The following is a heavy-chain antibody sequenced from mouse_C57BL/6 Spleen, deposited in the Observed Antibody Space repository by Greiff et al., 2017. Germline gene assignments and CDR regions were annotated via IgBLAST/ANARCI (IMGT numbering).Heavy chain of an antibody. CDR2: INSDGGST. Sequence: EVQLVESGGGLMQPGESLKLSCETNEYEFPSHDMSWVRQTPEKRLELVAAINSDGGSTYYPDTMERRFIISRDNTKKTLYLQMSSLRSEDSALYYCARSTGPHWYIDVWGTGTTVTVSS. D-gene: IGHD1-1*01. J-gene: IGHJ1*03. CDR3: ARSTGPHWYIDV. CDR1: EYEFPSHD. V-gene: IGHV5-2*01.